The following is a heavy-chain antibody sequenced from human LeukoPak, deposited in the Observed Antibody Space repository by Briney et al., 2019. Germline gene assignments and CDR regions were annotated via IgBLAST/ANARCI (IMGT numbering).Heavy chain of an antibody. V-gene: IGHV3-21*01. J-gene: IGHJ4*02. CDR1: GFTFSSYS. CDR3: AREIQFLEWSFDY. Sequence: GGSLRLSCAASGFTFSSYSMNWVRQAPGKGLEWVSSISSSSSYIYYADSVKGRFTISRDNAKNSLYLQMNSLRAEDTAVYYCAREIQFLEWSFDYWGQGTLVTVSS. CDR2: ISSSSSYI. D-gene: IGHD3-3*01.